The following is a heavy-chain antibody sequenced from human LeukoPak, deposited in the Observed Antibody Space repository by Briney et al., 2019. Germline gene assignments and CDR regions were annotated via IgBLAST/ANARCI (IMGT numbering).Heavy chain of an antibody. J-gene: IGHJ3*02. V-gene: IGHV4-59*01. CDR2: IFHSGST. D-gene: IGHD3-9*01. CDR1: GGSISSYY. Sequence: SETLSLTCTVSGGSISSYYWSWIRQPPGKGLEWIGNIFHSGSTNYNPSLKSRVTISVDTSKNQFSLKLNSVTATDTAIYYCARDGAVDILTGYGAFYIWGQGTMVIVS. CDR3: ARDGAVDILTGYGAFYI.